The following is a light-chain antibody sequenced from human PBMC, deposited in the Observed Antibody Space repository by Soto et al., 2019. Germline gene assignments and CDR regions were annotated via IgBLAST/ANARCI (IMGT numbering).Light chain of an antibody. CDR1: KSDIGVYDF. Sequence: SVLTPPPAASGSPGQSVTISCTGTKSDIGVYDFVSWYQHHPGKAPRLIIYEVVQRPSGVPDRFSGSKSGNTASLTVSGLQAADEADYFCKSYAGSNTYVFGSGTKVTVL. CDR2: EVV. V-gene: IGLV2-8*01. CDR3: KSYAGSNTYV. J-gene: IGLJ1*01.